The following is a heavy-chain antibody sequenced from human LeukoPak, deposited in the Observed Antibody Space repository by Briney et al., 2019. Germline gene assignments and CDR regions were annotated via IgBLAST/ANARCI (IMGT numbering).Heavy chain of an antibody. J-gene: IGHJ4*02. CDR1: GFTFSSYA. V-gene: IGHV3-23*01. Sequence: GGSLRLSCAASGFTFSSYAMSWVRQAPGKGLEWVSGISDSGGSTYYADSVKGRFTISRDNSKNTLYLQMNSLRAEDTAAYYCAKEGGYSLSDYWGQGTLVTVSS. CDR3: AKEGGYSLSDY. D-gene: IGHD5-18*01. CDR2: ISDSGGST.